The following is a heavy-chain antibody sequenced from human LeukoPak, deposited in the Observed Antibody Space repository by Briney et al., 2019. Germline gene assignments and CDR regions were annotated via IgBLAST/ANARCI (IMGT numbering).Heavy chain of an antibody. Sequence: PAETLSLTCTVSGGSISSYYWSWIRQRPGKGLGWIGYIYYSGSTNYNPSLKSRVTISVDTSKNQFSLKLSSVTAADTAVYYCARDQRQWLYWGQGILVSVSS. J-gene: IGHJ4*02. D-gene: IGHD6-19*01. V-gene: IGHV4-59*01. CDR1: GGSISSYY. CDR2: IYYSGST. CDR3: ARDQRQWLY.